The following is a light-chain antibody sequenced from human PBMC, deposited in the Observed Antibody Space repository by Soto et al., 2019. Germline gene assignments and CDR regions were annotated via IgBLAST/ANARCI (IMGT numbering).Light chain of an antibody. CDR2: DVS. CDR1: SSDVGTYNY. V-gene: IGLV2-14*01. J-gene: IGLJ3*02. Sequence: QSALTQPASVSGSPGQSITISCTGTSSDVGTYNYVSWYQHRPGKAPKLMLYDVSYRPSGVSNRFAGSKSANTASLTISGLQSEDEDDYYCSSYTTSNTQVFGGGTKLTVL. CDR3: SSYTTSNTQV.